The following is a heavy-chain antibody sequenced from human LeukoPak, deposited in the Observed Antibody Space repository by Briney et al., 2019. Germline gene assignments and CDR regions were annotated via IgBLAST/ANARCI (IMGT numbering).Heavy chain of an antibody. CDR3: ARHTGSLYDFWSGYIDY. D-gene: IGHD3-3*01. CDR2: ISVYNGNT. CDR1: GYTFTGYY. J-gene: IGHJ4*02. Sequence: ASVKVSCKASGYTFTGYYMHWVRQAPGQGLEWMGWISVYNGNTKYVQKFQGRVTMTTDTSTRTAYMELRSLRSDDTAVYYCARHTGSLYDFWSGYIDYWGQGTLVTVSS. V-gene: IGHV1-18*04.